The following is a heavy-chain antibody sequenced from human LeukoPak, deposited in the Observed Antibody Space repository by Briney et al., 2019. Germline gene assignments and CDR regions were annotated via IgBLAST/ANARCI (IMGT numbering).Heavy chain of an antibody. D-gene: IGHD5-18*01. CDR3: KRARVYGYSSGGLIDF. J-gene: IGHJ4*02. Sequence: GGSLRLSCAASGLTFSTHTMHWGRQAPGKGLEWLSSISSRSNFINYSDSVRGRFTITRDNANNSLFLQMNSLSAEDTAVYYCKRARVYGYSSGGLIDFWGQGTTVTVSS. CDR1: GLTFSTHT. V-gene: IGHV3-21*06. CDR2: ISSRSNFI.